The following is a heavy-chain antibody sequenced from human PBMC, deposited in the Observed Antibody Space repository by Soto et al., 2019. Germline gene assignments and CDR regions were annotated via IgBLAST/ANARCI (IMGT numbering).Heavy chain of an antibody. CDR3: AIDGSSDANRYYYFYGMDV. Sequence: GGSLRLSCAASGFTFSSYGVHWVRQAPGKGLEWVAVIWYDGSNKYYADSVKGRFTISRDNSKNTLYLQMNSLRAEDTAVYYCAIDGSSDANRYYYFYGMDVWGQGTTVTVSS. CDR1: GFTFSSYG. D-gene: IGHD6-19*01. CDR2: IWYDGSNK. V-gene: IGHV3-33*01. J-gene: IGHJ6*02.